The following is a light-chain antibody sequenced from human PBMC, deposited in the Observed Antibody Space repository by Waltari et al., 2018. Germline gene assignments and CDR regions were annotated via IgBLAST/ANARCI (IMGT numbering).Light chain of an antibody. CDR2: ASS. J-gene: IGKJ3*01. V-gene: IGKV1-8*01. Sequence: AIRMTQSPASLSASTGDRVTISCRASQCVSTYLAWYQQKPGKAPSLLIYASSTLESGVPSKFSGSGSGTDFTLTISCLQSEDFATYYCQQYNSWPFTFGPGTQVDIK. CDR3: QQYNSWPFT. CDR1: QCVSTY.